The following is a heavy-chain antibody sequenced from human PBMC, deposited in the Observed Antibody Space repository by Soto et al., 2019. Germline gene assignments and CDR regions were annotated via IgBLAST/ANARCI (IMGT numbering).Heavy chain of an antibody. Sequence: PSETLSLTCTVLDFYIRTDYYWGWIRQPPGNGLEWIASFYHTGSTHYNPSLKSRVTISGDTSKNQFSLKLTSVTAADTAVYFCARFPALWGQGILVTVSS. J-gene: IGHJ4*02. CDR2: FYHTGST. V-gene: IGHV4-38-2*02. CDR3: ARFPAL. CDR1: DFYIRTDYY.